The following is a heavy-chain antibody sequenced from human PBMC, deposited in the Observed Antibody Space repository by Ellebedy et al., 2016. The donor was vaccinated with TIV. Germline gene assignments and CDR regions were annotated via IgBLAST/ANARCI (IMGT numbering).Heavy chain of an antibody. CDR2: ISGSGNST. CDR1: GFTFSSYA. D-gene: IGHD3-16*01. V-gene: IGHV3-23*01. J-gene: IGHJ4*01. Sequence: GESLKISCAASGFTFSSYAMNWVRQAPGKGLEWVSAISGSGNSTYYANSVKGRFTISRDNSKNTLYLQMNSLRAEDTAVYYCAKVLGWPIFDYWGHGTLVTVSS. CDR3: AKVLGWPIFDY.